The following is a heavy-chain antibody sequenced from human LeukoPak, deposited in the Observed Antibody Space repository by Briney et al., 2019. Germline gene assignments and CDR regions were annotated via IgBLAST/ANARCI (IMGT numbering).Heavy chain of an antibody. CDR1: GYTFTNYH. V-gene: IGHV1-46*01. J-gene: IGHJ4*02. Sequence: ASVKVSCKASGYTFTNYHMNWVRQAPGQGLEWMGIINPSGGSTTNAQKFQGRVTMTRDMSTSTVYMELSSLRSEDTAVYYCAILGEAGTTDYWGQGTLVTVSS. D-gene: IGHD3-10*01. CDR2: INPSGGST. CDR3: AILGEAGTTDY.